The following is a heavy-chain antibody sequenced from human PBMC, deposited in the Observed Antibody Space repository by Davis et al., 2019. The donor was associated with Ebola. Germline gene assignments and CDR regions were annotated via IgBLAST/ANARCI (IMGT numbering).Heavy chain of an antibody. D-gene: IGHD1-26*01. CDR3: ATLPGYY. CDR2: INRDGSTT. V-gene: IGHV3-74*03. CDR1: GFTFSSYA. J-gene: IGHJ4*02. Sequence: PGGSLRLSCAASGFTFSSYAMSWVRQAPGKGLVWVSCINRDGSTTTYADSVKGRFTISRDNAKNTLYLQMNNLRVEDTAVYYCATLPGYYWGQGTLVTVSS.